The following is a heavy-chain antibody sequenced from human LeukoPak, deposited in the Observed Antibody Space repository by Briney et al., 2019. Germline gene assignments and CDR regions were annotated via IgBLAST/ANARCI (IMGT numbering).Heavy chain of an antibody. CDR1: GDSVSSNSAA. D-gene: IGHD6-19*01. CDR2: TYYRSKWYN. V-gene: IGHV6-1*01. Sequence: SQTLSLTCAISGDSVSSNSAAWNWIRQSPSRGLEWLGRTYYRSKWYNDYAVSVKSRITINPDTSKNQFSLQLNSVTPEDTAVYYCAREPQEQWLVLGKYNWFDPWGQGTLVTVSS. J-gene: IGHJ5*02. CDR3: AREPQEQWLVLGKYNWFDP.